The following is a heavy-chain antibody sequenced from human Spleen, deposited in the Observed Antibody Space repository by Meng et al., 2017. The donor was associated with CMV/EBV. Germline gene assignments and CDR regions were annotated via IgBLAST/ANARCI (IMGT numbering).Heavy chain of an antibody. CDR2: ISYDGSNK. D-gene: IGHD3-3*01. CDR1: GFTFSSYA. V-gene: IGHV3-30*04. CDR3: ARGNDFWSGEWYYYGMDV. J-gene: IGHJ6*02. Sequence: GGSLRLSCAASGFTFSSYAMHWVRQAPGKGLEWVAVISYDGSNKYYADSVKGRFTISRDNSKNTLYLQMNSLRAEDTTVYYCARGNDFWSGEWYYYGMDVWGQGTTVTSP.